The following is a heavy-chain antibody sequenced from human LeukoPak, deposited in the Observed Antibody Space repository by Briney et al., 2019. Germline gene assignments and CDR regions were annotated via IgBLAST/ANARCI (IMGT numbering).Heavy chain of an antibody. V-gene: IGHV3-21*01. J-gene: IGHJ4*02. Sequence: GGSLRLSCAASGFTFSTYIMNWVRQAPGKGPEWVSGISSSSSYIYYADSVKGRFTISRDNAKNSLYLQMNSLRAEDTAVYYCAGLWFGDRPPFDYWGQGTLVTVSS. CDR1: GFTFSTYI. CDR2: ISSSSSYI. CDR3: AGLWFGDRPPFDY. D-gene: IGHD3-10*01.